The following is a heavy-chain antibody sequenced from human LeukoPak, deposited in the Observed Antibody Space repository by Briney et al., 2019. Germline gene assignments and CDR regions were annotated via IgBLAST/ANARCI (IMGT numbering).Heavy chain of an antibody. D-gene: IGHD5-12*01. CDR2: IYHSGST. CDR3: ARDPGYSGYDYGY. V-gene: IGHV4-38-2*02. J-gene: IGHJ4*02. Sequence: SETLSLTCTVSGYSISSGYYWGWIRQPPGKGLEWIGSIYHSGSTYYNPSLKSRVTISVDTSKNQFSLKLSSVTAADTAVYYCARDPGYSGYDYGYWGQGTLVTVPS. CDR1: GYSISSGYY.